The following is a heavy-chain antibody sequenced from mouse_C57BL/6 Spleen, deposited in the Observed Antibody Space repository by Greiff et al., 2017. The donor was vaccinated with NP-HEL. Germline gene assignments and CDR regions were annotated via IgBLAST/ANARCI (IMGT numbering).Heavy chain of an antibody. CDR1: GYSITSGYY. CDR3: ARGREVGSLDY. D-gene: IGHD1-1*01. V-gene: IGHV3-6*01. Sequence: EVQLQESGPGLVKPSQSLSLTCSVTGYSITSGYYWNWIRQFPGNKLEWMGYISYDGSNNYNPSLKNRISITRDTSKNQFFLKLNSVTTEDTATYYCARGREVGSLDYWGQGTTLTVSS. CDR2: ISYDGSN. J-gene: IGHJ2*01.